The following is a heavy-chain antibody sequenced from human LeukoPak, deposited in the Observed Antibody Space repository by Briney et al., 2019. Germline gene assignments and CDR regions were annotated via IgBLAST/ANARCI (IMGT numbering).Heavy chain of an antibody. CDR2: IKSDGST. CDR3: AKETDSFDV. Sequence: GGSLRLSCAASGFTFSSYWMHWVRQAPGKGLVWVSRIKSDGSTRYADSVKGRFTISRDNSKNTVSLQMNSLRPDDTAVYYCAKETDSFDVWGQGTMVTVSS. CDR1: GFTFSSYW. D-gene: IGHD2-21*02. J-gene: IGHJ3*01. V-gene: IGHV3-74*01.